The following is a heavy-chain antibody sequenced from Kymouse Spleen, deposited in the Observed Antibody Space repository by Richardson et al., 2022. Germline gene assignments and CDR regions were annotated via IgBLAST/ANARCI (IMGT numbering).Heavy chain of an antibody. Sequence: QVQLVESGGGVVQPGRSLRLSCAASGFTFSSYGMHWVRQAPGKGLEWVAVIWYDGSNKYYADSVKGRFTISRDNSKNTLYLQMNSLRAEDTAVYYCARADIVVVPAELDYWGQGTLVTVSS. CDR1: GFTFSSYG. V-gene: IGHV3-33*01. CDR3: ARADIVVVPAELDY. D-gene: IGHD2-2*02. J-gene: IGHJ4*02. CDR2: IWYDGSNK.